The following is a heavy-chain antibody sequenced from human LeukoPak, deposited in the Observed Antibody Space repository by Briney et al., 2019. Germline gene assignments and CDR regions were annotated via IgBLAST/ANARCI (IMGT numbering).Heavy chain of an antibody. CDR2: ISSSSSTI. Sequence: PGGSLRLSCAASGFTFSSYSMNWVRQAPGKGLEWVSYISSSSSTIYYADSVKGRFTISRDNAKNSLYLQMNSLRAEDTAVYYCARGRDGYPPALYAFDIWGQGTMVTVSS. J-gene: IGHJ3*02. D-gene: IGHD5-24*01. V-gene: IGHV3-48*04. CDR3: ARGRDGYPPALYAFDI. CDR1: GFTFSSYS.